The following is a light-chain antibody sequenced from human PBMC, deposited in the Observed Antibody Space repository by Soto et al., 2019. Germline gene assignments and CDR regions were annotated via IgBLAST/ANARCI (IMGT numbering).Light chain of an antibody. V-gene: IGLV2-14*01. CDR2: EVR. Sequence: QSVLTQPASVSGSLGQSSTISCTGTSSDVGEYNYVSWYQQHPGIAPKLMIYEVRNRPSGVSNRFSGSKSGNTASLTISGLQTEDEADYYCSSYTSTSTLYVFGTGTKVTV. CDR1: SSDVGEYNY. J-gene: IGLJ1*01. CDR3: SSYTSTSTLYV.